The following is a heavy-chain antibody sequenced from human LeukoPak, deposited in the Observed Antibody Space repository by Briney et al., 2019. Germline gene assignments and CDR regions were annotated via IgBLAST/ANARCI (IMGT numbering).Heavy chain of an antibody. D-gene: IGHD3-22*01. V-gene: IGHV1-2*06. CDR2: INLNIGCT. Sequence: GASVKVSCKASGYIFTDYYMHWGRQAPAQELGWMLRINLNIGCTNYAQKFQGRVTMTRATSISTAYMELSRLTSDDTAVYYCARGEYVISGYRNDAFDIWGQGTTVTVSS. CDR1: GYIFTDYY. CDR3: ARGEYVISGYRNDAFDI. J-gene: IGHJ3*02.